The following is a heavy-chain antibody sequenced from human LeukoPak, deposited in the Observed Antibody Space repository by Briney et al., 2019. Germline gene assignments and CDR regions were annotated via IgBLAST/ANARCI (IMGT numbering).Heavy chain of an antibody. CDR2: IYYSGST. CDR1: GGSISSGGYY. D-gene: IGHD3-22*01. V-gene: IGHV4-31*03. J-gene: IGHJ4*02. Sequence: PSETLSLTCTVSGGSISSGGYYWRWIRQHPAKGLEWIGYIYYSGSTDYNPSLKSRVTISVDTSKNQFSLKLNSVTAADTAVYYCARGYDSSSYYYFDYWGQGTLVTVSS. CDR3: ARGYDSSSYYYFDY.